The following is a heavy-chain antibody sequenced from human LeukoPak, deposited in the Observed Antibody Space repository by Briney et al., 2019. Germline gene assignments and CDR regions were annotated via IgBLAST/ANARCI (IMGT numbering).Heavy chain of an antibody. CDR2: IYYSGST. D-gene: IGHD1-14*01. CDR1: GGSISSYY. CDR3: ARVSHRTIYYYYYYMDV. V-gene: IGHV4-59*01. Sequence: SETLSLTCTVSGGSISSYYWSWIRQPPGKGLEWIGYIYYSGSTNYNPSLKSRVTISVDTSKNQFSLKLSSVTAADTAVYYRARVSHRTIYYYYYYMDVWGKGTTVTVSS. J-gene: IGHJ6*03.